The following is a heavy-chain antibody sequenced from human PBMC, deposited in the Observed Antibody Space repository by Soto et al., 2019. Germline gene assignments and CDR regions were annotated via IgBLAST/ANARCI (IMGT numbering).Heavy chain of an antibody. J-gene: IGHJ6*02. V-gene: IGHV3-33*01. Sequence: QVQLVESGGGVVQPGRSLRLSCAASGFIFSSYGMHWVRQAPGKGLEWVAVIWYDGSNKYYADSVKGRFTISRDNSKNTLYFQINSLRAEDTAVYYCARGVGGWRIYFYYYGMDVWGQGTTVTLSS. D-gene: IGHD6-19*01. CDR2: IWYDGSNK. CDR3: ARGVGGWRIYFYYYGMDV. CDR1: GFIFSSYG.